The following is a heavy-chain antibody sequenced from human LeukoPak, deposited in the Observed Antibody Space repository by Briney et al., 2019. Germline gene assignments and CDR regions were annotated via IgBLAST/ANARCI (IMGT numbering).Heavy chain of an antibody. CDR3: ARVWGSGWYMDY. D-gene: IGHD6-19*01. Sequence: GGSLRLSCAASGFTFSRYWMNWVRQAPGKGLEWVANIKQDGSEKYYVGSVKGRFTISRDNAKNSLYLQMNSLRAEDTAVYYCARVWGSGWYMDYWGQGTLVTVSS. CDR1: GFTFSRYW. J-gene: IGHJ4*02. CDR2: IKQDGSEK. V-gene: IGHV3-7*01.